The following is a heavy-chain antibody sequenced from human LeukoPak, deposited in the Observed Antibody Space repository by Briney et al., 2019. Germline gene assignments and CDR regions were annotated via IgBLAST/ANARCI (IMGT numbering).Heavy chain of an antibody. CDR1: GGTFSSYA. CDR2: IIPIFGTA. D-gene: IGHD3-3*01. CDR3: ASSYYDFWNPRAYYYMDV. J-gene: IGHJ6*03. V-gene: IGHV1-69*05. Sequence: SVKVSCKASGGTFSSYAISWVRQAPGQGLEWMGGIIPIFGTANYAQKFQGRVTITTDESTSTAYMERSSLRSEDTAVYYCASSYYDFWNPRAYYYMDVWGKGTTVTVSS.